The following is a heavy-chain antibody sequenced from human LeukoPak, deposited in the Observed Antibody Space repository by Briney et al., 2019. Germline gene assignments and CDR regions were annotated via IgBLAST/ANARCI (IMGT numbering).Heavy chain of an antibody. CDR2: IKQDGSEK. CDR1: GFTFSSNW. V-gene: IGHV3-7*01. J-gene: IGHJ3*02. Sequence: GGSLILSCAASGFTFSSNWMSWVREALGKGLEWVANIKQDGSEKYYVDSVKGRFTISRDNAKNSLYLQMNSLRAEDTAVYYCASEPIDDAFDIWSQGTMVTVSS. CDR3: ASEPIDDAFDI.